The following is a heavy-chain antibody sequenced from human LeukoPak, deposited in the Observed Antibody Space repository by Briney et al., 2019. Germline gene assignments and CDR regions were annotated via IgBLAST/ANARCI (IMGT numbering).Heavy chain of an antibody. V-gene: IGHV3-7*04. CDR1: GLTFSSYS. CDR2: IKQDGSVK. D-gene: IGHD4-11*01. J-gene: IGHJ4*02. CDR3: ARGVGQQLPFDY. Sequence: PGGSLRLSCVVSGLTFSSYSMSWVRQAPGKGLEWVANIKQDGSVKNYVDSVKGRFTISRDNAKNSLYLQMNSLRSEDTAMFYCARGVGQQLPFDYWGQGTLVTVSS.